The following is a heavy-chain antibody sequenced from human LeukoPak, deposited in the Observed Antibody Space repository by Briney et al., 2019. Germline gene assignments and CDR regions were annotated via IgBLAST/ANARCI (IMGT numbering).Heavy chain of an antibody. V-gene: IGHV4-59*01. Sequence: PSETLSLTCTVSGGSISSYYWSWIRQPPGKGLEWIGYIYYSGTTNYDPSLKSRVTISVDTSKNQFSLKLSSVTAADTAVYYCARGVYIAAAQYGYWGQGTLVTVSS. CDR3: ARGVYIAAAQYGY. CDR1: GGSISSYY. CDR2: IYYSGTT. D-gene: IGHD6-13*01. J-gene: IGHJ4*02.